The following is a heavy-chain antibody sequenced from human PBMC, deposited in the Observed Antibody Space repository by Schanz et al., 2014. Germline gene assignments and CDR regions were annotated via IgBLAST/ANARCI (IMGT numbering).Heavy chain of an antibody. CDR1: GFTFSGSS. Sequence: QVQLVESGGGVVQPGRSLRLSCVASGFTFSGSSMHWVRQAPGKGLEWVSIISHHGITKDYADSVTGRFTISRDNSNNMVYLQINNLRPEDTALYYCARDYSGGGYDIWGQGTMVTVSS. V-gene: IGHV3-30*04. CDR2: ISHHGITK. J-gene: IGHJ3*02. CDR3: ARDYSGGGYDI. D-gene: IGHD3-22*01.